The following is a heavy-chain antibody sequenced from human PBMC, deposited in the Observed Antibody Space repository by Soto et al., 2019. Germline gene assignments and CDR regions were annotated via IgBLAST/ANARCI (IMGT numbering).Heavy chain of an antibody. V-gene: IGHV4-34*01. J-gene: IGHJ6*02. CDR2: INYSGST. D-gene: IGHD3-22*01. Sequence: SETLSLTCAVYGESFSNHYWTWIRQSPGKGLEWVGEINYSGSTRYNWSLGSRVTISVDTSKNQFSLMVTSVTAEDTAVYYCARGVVYRDVGLAYGMDVWGQGTTVTVS. CDR1: GESFSNHY. CDR3: ARGVVYRDVGLAYGMDV.